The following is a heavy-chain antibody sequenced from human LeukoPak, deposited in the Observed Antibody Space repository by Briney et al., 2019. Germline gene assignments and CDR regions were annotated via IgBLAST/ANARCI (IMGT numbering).Heavy chain of an antibody. V-gene: IGHV4-34*01. D-gene: IGHD3-10*01. CDR2: INHSGST. J-gene: IGHJ6*02. Sequence: SETLSLTCAVYGGSFSGYYWSWIRQPPGKGLEWIGEINHSGSTNYHPSLKSRVTISVDTSKNQFSLKLSSVTAADTAVYYCARHGSGSYYTLYYYYGMDVWGQGTTVTVSS. CDR3: ARHGSGSYYTLYYYYGMDV. CDR1: GGSFSGYY.